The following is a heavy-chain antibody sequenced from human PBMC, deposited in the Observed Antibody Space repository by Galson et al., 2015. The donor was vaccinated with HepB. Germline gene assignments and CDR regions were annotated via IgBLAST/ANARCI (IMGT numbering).Heavy chain of an antibody. D-gene: IGHD3-22*01. CDR3: ARQPSNYDSGGYSTGAFDY. V-gene: IGHV4-59*01. CDR2: IYYSGSNSGTT. J-gene: IGHJ4*02. Sequence: LSLTCTVSGGSISSYYWSWIRQPPGKGLEWIGYIYYSGSNSGTTNYNPSLRSRISISLDTSKNQFSLKLSSVTAADTAVYYCARQPSNYDSGGYSTGAFDYWGQGTLVTVSS. CDR1: GGSISSYY.